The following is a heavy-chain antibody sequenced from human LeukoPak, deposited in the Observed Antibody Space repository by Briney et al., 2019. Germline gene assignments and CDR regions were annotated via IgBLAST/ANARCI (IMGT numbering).Heavy chain of an antibody. Sequence: SETLSLTCTVSGGSISSYYWSWIRQPPGKGLEWIGYIYYSGSTNYNPSLKSRVTISVDMSKSQFSLKLSSVTAADTAAYYCARGGSSWDYFDYWGQGALVTVSS. V-gene: IGHV4-59*01. D-gene: IGHD6-6*01. CDR2: IYYSGST. CDR3: ARGGSSWDYFDY. CDR1: GGSISSYY. J-gene: IGHJ4*02.